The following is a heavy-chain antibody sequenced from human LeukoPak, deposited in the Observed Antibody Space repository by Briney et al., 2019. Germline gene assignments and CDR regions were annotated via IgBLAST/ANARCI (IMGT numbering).Heavy chain of an antibody. V-gene: IGHV3-23*01. CDR3: AKSGDGYNRPQYFDY. Sequence: GGSLRLSCAASGFTVSSNYMSWVRQAPGKGLEWVSAISGSGGSTYYADSVKGRFIISRDNSKNTLYLQMNSLRAEDTAVYYCAKSGDGYNRPQYFDYWGQGTLVTVSS. CDR2: ISGSGGST. D-gene: IGHD5-24*01. CDR1: GFTVSSNY. J-gene: IGHJ4*02.